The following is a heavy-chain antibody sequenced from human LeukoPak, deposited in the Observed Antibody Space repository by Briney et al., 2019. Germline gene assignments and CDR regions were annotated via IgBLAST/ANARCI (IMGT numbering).Heavy chain of an antibody. V-gene: IGHV3-30*18. CDR3: AKNTKPTLVTPDF. CDR1: GFTFSSYG. D-gene: IGHD4-23*01. Sequence: LTGGSLRLSCAASGFTFSSYGMHWVRQAPGKGLEWVAVIPYDGSNTYYADSVKGRFTISRDNSKNTLYLQMNSLRAEDSAVYYCAKNTKPTLVTPDFWGQGTLVTVSS. J-gene: IGHJ4*02. CDR2: IPYDGSNT.